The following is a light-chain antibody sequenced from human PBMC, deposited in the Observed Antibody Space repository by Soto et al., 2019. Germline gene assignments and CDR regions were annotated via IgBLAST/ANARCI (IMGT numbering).Light chain of an antibody. CDR2: LNTDGSH. J-gene: IGLJ3*02. CDR3: QTWGTGIRV. Sequence: QLVLTQSPSASASLGASVKLTCTLSSGHSSYAIAWHQQQPEKGPRYLMKLNTDGSHSKGDGIPDRFSGSTSGAERCLTISSLQSEDEADYYCQTWGTGIRVFGGGTQLTVL. V-gene: IGLV4-69*01. CDR1: SGHSSYA.